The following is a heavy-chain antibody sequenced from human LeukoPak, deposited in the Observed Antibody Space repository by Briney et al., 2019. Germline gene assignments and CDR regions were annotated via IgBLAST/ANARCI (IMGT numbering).Heavy chain of an antibody. V-gene: IGHV3-7*01. J-gene: IGHJ3*02. CDR2: IKEDGSGK. Sequence: PGGSLRLSCAASGFTFSNAWMSWVRQAPGKGLEWVANIKEDGSGKYYVDSVKGRFTISRDNAKNSLYLQMNSLRAEDTAVYYCARELVIAEEGAFDIWGQGTMVTVSS. CDR3: ARELVIAEEGAFDI. D-gene: IGHD3-22*01. CDR1: GFTFSNAW.